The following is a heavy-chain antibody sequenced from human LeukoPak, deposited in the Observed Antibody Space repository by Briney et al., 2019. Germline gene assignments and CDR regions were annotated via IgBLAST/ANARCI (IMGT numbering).Heavy chain of an antibody. CDR2: IYPGDSDT. CDR3: ARAYSSHFYYYYYMDV. CDR1: GYSFTSYW. J-gene: IGHJ6*03. Sequence: HGESLKISCKGSGYSFTSYWIGWVRQMPGKGLEWMGIIYPGDSDTRYSPSFQGQVTISADKSISTAYLQWSSLKASDTAMYYCARAYSSHFYYYYYMDVWGKGTTVTVSS. D-gene: IGHD6-13*01. V-gene: IGHV5-51*01.